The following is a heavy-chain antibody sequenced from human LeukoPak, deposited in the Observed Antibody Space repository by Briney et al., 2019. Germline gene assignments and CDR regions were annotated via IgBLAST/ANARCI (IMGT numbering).Heavy chain of an antibody. CDR3: ARGSTAAANFDF. D-gene: IGHD2-2*01. CDR2: IKQDGSAK. Sequence: GGSLRLSCVASGFTFSTYWMSWVRQAPGKGLEWVANIKQDGSAKDYVDSVKGRFTISRDNAKNSLYRQMNSLRAEDTAVYYCARGSTAAANFDFWGQGILVSVSS. V-gene: IGHV3-7*01. CDR1: GFTFSTYW. J-gene: IGHJ4*02.